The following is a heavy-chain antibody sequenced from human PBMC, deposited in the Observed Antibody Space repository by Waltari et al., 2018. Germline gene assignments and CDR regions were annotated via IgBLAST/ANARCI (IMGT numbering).Heavy chain of an antibody. CDR2: MDSSSTT. CDR3: AGGSSFSGYFDL. Sequence: EVQLVETGGTLIQPGGSLRLSCAASGFIVSSKYMSWVRQAPGKGLELVSVMDSSSTTYYADSVKGRFNISRDKSKNTLYLEMNGLRAEDTAVYYCAGGSSFSGYFDLWGQGTPVTVSS. V-gene: IGHV3-53*02. J-gene: IGHJ4*02. D-gene: IGHD6-19*01. CDR1: GFIVSSKY.